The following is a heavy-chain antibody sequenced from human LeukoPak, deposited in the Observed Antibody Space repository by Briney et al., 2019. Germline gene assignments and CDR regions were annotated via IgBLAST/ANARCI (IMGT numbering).Heavy chain of an antibody. J-gene: IGHJ3*02. CDR3: ARVRSSYYYESSGYYHYDAFDI. D-gene: IGHD3-22*01. V-gene: IGHV3-7*01. CDR2: IKQDGSEK. CDR1: GFTFGSYW. Sequence: PGGSLRLSCAASGFTFGSYWMSWVRQAPGKGLEWVANIKQDGSEKHYVDSVKGRFTISRDNAKNSLYLQMNSLRAEDTAVYYCARVRSSYYYESSGYYHYDAFDIWGQGTMVTVSS.